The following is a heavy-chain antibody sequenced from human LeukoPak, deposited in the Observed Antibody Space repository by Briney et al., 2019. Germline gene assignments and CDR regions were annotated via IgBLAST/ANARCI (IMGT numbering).Heavy chain of an antibody. Sequence: GGSLRLSCAASGFTFSSYWMSWVRQAPGKGLEWVANIKQDGSEKYYVDSVKGRFTISRDNAKNPLYLQMNSLRAEDTAVYYCARVRGYYYDSSGYTDYWGQGTLVTVSS. J-gene: IGHJ4*02. D-gene: IGHD3-22*01. CDR3: ARVRGYYYDSSGYTDY. CDR1: GFTFSSYW. V-gene: IGHV3-7*01. CDR2: IKQDGSEK.